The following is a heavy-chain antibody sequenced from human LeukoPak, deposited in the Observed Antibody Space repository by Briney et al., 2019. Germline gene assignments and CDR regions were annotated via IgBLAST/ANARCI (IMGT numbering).Heavy chain of an antibody. Sequence: GGSLRLSCAASGFTFSSCAMSWVRQAPGRGLEWVSTSSESGGATRYADSVKGRFTISRDNSMNTLYLQMDNLRAEDTAVYYCAKDRRGNWNYVGHFDHWGQGTPFTVSS. J-gene: IGHJ4*02. V-gene: IGHV3-23*01. CDR1: GFTFSSCA. D-gene: IGHD1-7*01. CDR2: SSESGGAT. CDR3: AKDRRGNWNYVGHFDH.